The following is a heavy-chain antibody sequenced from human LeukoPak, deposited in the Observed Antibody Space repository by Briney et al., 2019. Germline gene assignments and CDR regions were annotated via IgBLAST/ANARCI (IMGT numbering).Heavy chain of an antibody. V-gene: IGHV3-30-3*01. D-gene: IGHD3-3*01. CDR1: GFTFSSYA. CDR3: ARDRAYYDFWSGYHG. J-gene: IGHJ4*02. CDR2: ISYDGSNK. Sequence: PGGSLRLSCAASGFTFSSYAMHWVRQAPGKGLEWVAVISYDGSNKYYADSVKGRFTISRDNSKNTLYLQMNSLRAEDMAVYYCARDRAYYDFWSGYHGWGQGTLVTVSS.